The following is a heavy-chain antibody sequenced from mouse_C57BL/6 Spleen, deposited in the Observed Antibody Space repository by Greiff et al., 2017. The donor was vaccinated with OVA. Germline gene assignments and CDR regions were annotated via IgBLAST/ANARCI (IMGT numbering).Heavy chain of an antibody. D-gene: IGHD4-1*01. V-gene: IGHV1-74*01. CDR1: GYPFTSYW. Sequence: LQQPGAELVKPGASVKVSCKASGYPFTSYWMHWVKQRPGQGLEWIGRIHPSDSDTNYNQKFKGKATFTVDQSSRTAYMQLSSLTDEDAAVYYCATLTGYYFDYWGQGTTLTVSS. J-gene: IGHJ2*01. CDR3: ATLTGYYFDY. CDR2: IHPSDSDT.